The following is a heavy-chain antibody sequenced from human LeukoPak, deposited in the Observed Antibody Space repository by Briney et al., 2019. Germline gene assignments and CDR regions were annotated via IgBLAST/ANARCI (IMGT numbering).Heavy chain of an antibody. CDR3: ARGYYGSGSHCCHMDV. V-gene: IGHV4-34*01. CDR2: INHSGST. D-gene: IGHD3-10*01. Sequence: SETLSLTCTVSGGSISYHYWNWIRQPPGKGLEWIGEINHSGSTNYNSSLKSRVTISVDTSKNQFSLKLSSVTAADTAVYYCARGYYGSGSHCCHMDVWGKGTTITVS. CDR1: GGSISYHY. J-gene: IGHJ6*03.